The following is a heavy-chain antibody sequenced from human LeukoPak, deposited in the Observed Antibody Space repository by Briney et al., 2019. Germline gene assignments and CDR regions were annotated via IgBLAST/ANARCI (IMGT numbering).Heavy chain of an antibody. V-gene: IGHV4-59*10. CDR1: GGSFSDYR. CDR2: IYTSGST. Sequence: SETLSLTCAVYGGSFSDYRWSWIRQPPGKGLEWIGRIYTSGSTNYNPSLKSRVTMSVDTSKNQFSLKLSSVTAADTAVYYCARDQYYYDSSGYLFDYWGQGTLVTVSS. D-gene: IGHD3-22*01. J-gene: IGHJ4*02. CDR3: ARDQYYYDSSGYLFDY.